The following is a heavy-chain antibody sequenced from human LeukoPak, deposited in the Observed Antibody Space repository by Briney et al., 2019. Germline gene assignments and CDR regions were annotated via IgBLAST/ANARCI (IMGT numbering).Heavy chain of an antibody. V-gene: IGHV1-2*02. D-gene: IGHD2-2*01. CDR2: TNPNSGVT. CDR1: GYTFTGHY. J-gene: IGHJ5*02. CDR3: ARAVFGAMPAATNYWFDP. Sequence: GASVKVSCKASGYTFTGHYMHWVRQAPGQGLEWMGWTNPNSGVTNYAQKFQGRVTMTRDTSITTAYMELRRLRSDDTAVYYCARAVFGAMPAATNYWFDPWGQGTLVTVSS.